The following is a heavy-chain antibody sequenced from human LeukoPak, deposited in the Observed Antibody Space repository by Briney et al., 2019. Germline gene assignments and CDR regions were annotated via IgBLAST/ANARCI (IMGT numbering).Heavy chain of an antibody. J-gene: IGHJ6*02. D-gene: IGHD3-3*01. V-gene: IGHV1-69*02. CDR1: GYTFTCYY. CDR2: IIPILGIA. Sequence: SVKVSCKASGYTFTCYYMHWVRQAPGQGLEWMGRIIPILGIANYAQKFQGRVTITADKSTSTAYMELSSLRSEDTAVYYCASQYYDFWSGRYYYYGMDVWGQGTTVTVSS. CDR3: ASQYYDFWSGRYYYYGMDV.